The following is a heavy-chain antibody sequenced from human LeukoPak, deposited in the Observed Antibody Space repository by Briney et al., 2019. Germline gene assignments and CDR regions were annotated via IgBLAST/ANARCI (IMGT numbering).Heavy chain of an antibody. Sequence: PGGSLRLSCAASGFTFSSYAMSWVRQAPGKGLEWVSIISGTGNMTYYADSVKGRFTLSRNNSKDTLYLQMNSLSDEDTAVYYCARDRSSGWQGLVDVWGQGTTVTVSS. V-gene: IGHV3-23*01. J-gene: IGHJ6*02. CDR3: ARDRSSGWQGLVDV. D-gene: IGHD6-19*01. CDR2: ISGTGNMT. CDR1: GFTFSSYA.